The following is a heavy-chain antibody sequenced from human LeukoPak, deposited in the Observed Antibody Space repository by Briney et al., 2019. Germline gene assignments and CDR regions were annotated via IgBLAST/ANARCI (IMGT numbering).Heavy chain of an antibody. CDR2: ISAYNGNT. CDR1: GYTFTSYA. J-gene: IGHJ3*02. CDR3: ARYYYYDSSGYTTHDAFDI. V-gene: IGHV1-18*01. Sequence: ASVKVSCKASGYTFTSYAMNWVRQAPGQGLEWMGWISAYNGNTNYAQKFQGRVTMTRDMSTSTVYMELSSLRSEDTAVYYCARYYYYDSSGYTTHDAFDIWGQGTMVTVSS. D-gene: IGHD3-22*01.